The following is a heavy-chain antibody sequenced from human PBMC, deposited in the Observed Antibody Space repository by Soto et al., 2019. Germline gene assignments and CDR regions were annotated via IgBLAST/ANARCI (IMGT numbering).Heavy chain of an antibody. V-gene: IGHV1-18*01. J-gene: IGHJ4*02. CDR1: GYTFSRYG. D-gene: IGHD6-13*01. Sequence: QVQLVQSGAEVKKPGASVRVACKASGYTFSRYGISWVRQAPGQGLEWMGWISGFNGNTKESEKLQGRVTLATDTAANTAQMDLRGLRSDDTAVYYCARASAYSTPWSFDNWGQGTLVTVSS. CDR3: ARASAYSTPWSFDN. CDR2: ISGFNGNT.